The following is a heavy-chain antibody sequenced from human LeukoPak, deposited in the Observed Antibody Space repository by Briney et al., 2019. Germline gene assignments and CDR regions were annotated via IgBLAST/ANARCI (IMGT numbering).Heavy chain of an antibody. CDR2: IRSKAYGGTT. J-gene: IGHJ4*02. V-gene: IGHV3-49*04. Sequence: PGRSLRLSCSASGFTFGDYVMSWVRQAPGKGLEWVGFIRSKAYGGTTEYAASVKGRFTISRDDSKSIAYLQMNSLKSEDTAVYYCTKDQYSSAWTAFDHWGQGTLVTVSS. CDR3: TKDQYSSAWTAFDH. D-gene: IGHD6-19*01. CDR1: GFTFGDYV.